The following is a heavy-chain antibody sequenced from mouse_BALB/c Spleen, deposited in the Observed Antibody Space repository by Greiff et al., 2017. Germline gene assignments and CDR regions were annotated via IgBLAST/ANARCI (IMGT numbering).Heavy chain of an antibody. CDR3: ANYEGDYFDY. V-gene: IGHV14-3*02. D-gene: IGHD2-4*01. CDR2: IDPANGNT. CDR1: GFNIKDTY. Sequence: VQLKQSGAELVKPGASVKLSCTASGFNIKDTYMHWVKQRPEQGLEWIGRIDPANGNTKYDPKFQGKATITADTSSNTAYLQLSSLTSEDTAVYYCANYEGDYFDYWGQGTTLTVSS. J-gene: IGHJ2*01.